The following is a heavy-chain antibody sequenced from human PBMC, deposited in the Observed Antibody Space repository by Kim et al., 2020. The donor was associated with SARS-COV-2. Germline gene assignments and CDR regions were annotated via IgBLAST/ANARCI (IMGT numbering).Heavy chain of an antibody. J-gene: IGHJ3*02. V-gene: IGHV4-39*01. Sequence: SETLSLTCTVSGGSISSSSYYWGWIRQPPGKGLEWIGSIYYSGSTYYNPSLKSRVTISVDTSKNQFSLKLSSVTAADTAVYYCARWKGSSGFPLLSDAFDIWGQGTMVTVSS. CDR1: GGSISSSSYY. D-gene: IGHD3-22*01. CDR2: IYYSGST. CDR3: ARWKGSSGFPLLSDAFDI.